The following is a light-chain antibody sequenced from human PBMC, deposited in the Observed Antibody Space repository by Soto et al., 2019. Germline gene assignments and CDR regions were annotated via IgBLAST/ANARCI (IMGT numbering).Light chain of an antibody. CDR1: QSLLHINGYNY. Sequence: DIVGTPSPLSLPVTPGELAAISCRSTQSLLHINGYNYLDWYLQKPGQSPQLLIYDASTLMSGVPSRFSGSGSGTQFTLTISSLQPAELATYSCQDRAPYPLTFALGTRLEI. CDR3: QDRAPYPLT. CDR2: DAS. J-gene: IGKJ5*01. V-gene: IGKV2-28*01.